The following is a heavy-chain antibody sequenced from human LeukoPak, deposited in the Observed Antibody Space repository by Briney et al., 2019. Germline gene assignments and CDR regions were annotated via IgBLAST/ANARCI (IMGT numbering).Heavy chain of an antibody. CDR3: AKDEFVVPAAMEGY. D-gene: IGHD2-2*01. Sequence: GGSLRLSCAASGFTFSSYAMRWVRQAPGKGLEWVAVISYDGSNKYYADSVKGRFTISRENSKNTLYLQMNSLRAEDTAVYYCAKDEFVVPAAMEGYWGQGTLVTVSS. V-gene: IGHV3-30-3*01. CDR2: ISYDGSNK. CDR1: GFTFSSYA. J-gene: IGHJ4*02.